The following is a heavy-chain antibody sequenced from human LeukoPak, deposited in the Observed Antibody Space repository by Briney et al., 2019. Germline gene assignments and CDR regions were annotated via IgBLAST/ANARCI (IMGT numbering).Heavy chain of an antibody. CDR1: GGSISSYY. V-gene: IGHV4-59*01. CDR3: ARHGYSSSWYFDP. Sequence: SETLSLTCTVSGGSISSYYWSWIRQPPGKGLEWIGYIYYSGSTNYNPSLKSRVTISVDTSKNQFSLKLSSVTAADTAVYYCARHGYSSSWYFDPWGQGTLVTVSS. CDR2: IYYSGST. D-gene: IGHD6-13*01. J-gene: IGHJ5*02.